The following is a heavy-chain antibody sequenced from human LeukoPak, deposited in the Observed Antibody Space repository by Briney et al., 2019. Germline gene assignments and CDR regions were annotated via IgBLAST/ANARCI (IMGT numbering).Heavy chain of an antibody. D-gene: IGHD6-13*01. CDR3: ARLYSSSLGRVFDY. V-gene: IGHV4-61*08. CDR1: GGSISSGDYY. Sequence: SQTLSLTCTVSGGSISSGDYYWSWIRQPPGKGLEWIGYIYYSGSTNYNPSLKSRITISVDTSKNQFSLELSSVTAADTAVYYCARLYSSSLGRVFDYWGQGTLVTVSS. CDR2: IYYSGST. J-gene: IGHJ4*02.